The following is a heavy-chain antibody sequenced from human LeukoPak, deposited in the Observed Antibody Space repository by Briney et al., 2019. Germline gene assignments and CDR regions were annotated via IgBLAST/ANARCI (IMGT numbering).Heavy chain of an antibody. CDR2: ISSDGSKN. V-gene: IGHV3-30*03. CDR1: GFTFSNYG. Sequence: SGGSLRLSCAASGFTFSNYGMHWVRQTPGKGLEWVALISSDGSKNIYADSVKGRFTISRDNSKNTVYLQMNSLRAEDTAVYYCARGYSSSWYAVWWYWGQGTLVTVSS. D-gene: IGHD6-13*01. J-gene: IGHJ4*02. CDR3: ARGYSSSWYAVWWY.